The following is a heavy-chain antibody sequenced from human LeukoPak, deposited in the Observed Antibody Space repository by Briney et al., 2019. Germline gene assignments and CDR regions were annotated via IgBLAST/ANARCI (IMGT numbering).Heavy chain of an antibody. CDR3: ARVLSGYYTYYFDY. Sequence: ASVKVSCKASGYTFTSYGISWVRQAPGQGLEWMGWINPNSGGTNYAQKFQGRVTMTRDTSISTAHMELSRLRSDDTAVYYCARVLSGYYTYYFDYWGQGTLVTVSS. CDR2: INPNSGGT. D-gene: IGHD3-22*01. V-gene: IGHV1-2*02. J-gene: IGHJ4*02. CDR1: GYTFTSYG.